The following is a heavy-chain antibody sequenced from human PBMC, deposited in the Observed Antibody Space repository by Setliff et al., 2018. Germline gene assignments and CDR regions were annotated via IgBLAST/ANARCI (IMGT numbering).Heavy chain of an antibody. J-gene: IGHJ3*01. CDR1: GYTFTNYA. CDR2: INTNTGNP. CDR3: AREVGISGYYGRSSHYSFDL. D-gene: IGHD3-22*01. V-gene: IGHV7-4-1*02. Sequence: GASVKVSCKASGYTFTNYAMTWMRQAPGQGLEYMGWINTNTGNPIYAQGFTGRFVFSLDTSVSTAYLQISSLKSADTAMYYCAREVGISGYYGRSSHYSFDLWGQGKMVTVSS.